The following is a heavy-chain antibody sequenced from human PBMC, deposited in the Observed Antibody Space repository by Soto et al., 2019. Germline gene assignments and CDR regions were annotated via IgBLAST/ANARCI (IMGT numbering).Heavy chain of an antibody. Sequence: ASVKVSCKVSGYTLTELSMHCVRQAPGKGLEWMGGFDPEDGETIYAQKFQGRVTMTEDTSTDTAYMELSSLRSEDTAVYYCATPSQLDPGYFDWPPAYWGQGTLVTVSS. CDR1: GYTLTELS. CDR3: ATPSQLDPGYFDWPPAY. V-gene: IGHV1-24*01. J-gene: IGHJ4*02. CDR2: FDPEDGET. D-gene: IGHD3-9*01.